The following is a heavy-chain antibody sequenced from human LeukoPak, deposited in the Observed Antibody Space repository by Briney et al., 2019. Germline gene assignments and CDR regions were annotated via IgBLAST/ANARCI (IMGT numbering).Heavy chain of an antibody. D-gene: IGHD5-18*01. Sequence: SSETLSLTCTVSGGSISSDYWSWIRQPPGKGLEWIGYIYYSGNTNYNPSLKSRVTVSVDTSKNQFSLKLSSVTATDTAVYYCARRRRGGYSYGYGAFDIWGQGTMVTVSS. CDR2: IYYSGNT. CDR1: GGSISSDY. J-gene: IGHJ3*02. CDR3: ARRRRGGYSYGYGAFDI. V-gene: IGHV4-59*08.